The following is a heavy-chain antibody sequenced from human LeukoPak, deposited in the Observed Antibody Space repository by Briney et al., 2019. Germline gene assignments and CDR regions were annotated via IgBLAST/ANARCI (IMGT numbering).Heavy chain of an antibody. V-gene: IGHV3-7*01. CDR3: AGGSSGL. CDR2: INQDGSEK. Sequence: RGSLRLSCVTSEFTFSRYSMYWVRQAPRKGLECVANINQDGSEKYYVDSVKGRFTISRDNAKNSLYLQMNSLRAEATAVYYCAGGSSGLWGQGTMVTVSS. J-gene: IGHJ3*01. D-gene: IGHD3-22*01. CDR1: EFTFSRYS.